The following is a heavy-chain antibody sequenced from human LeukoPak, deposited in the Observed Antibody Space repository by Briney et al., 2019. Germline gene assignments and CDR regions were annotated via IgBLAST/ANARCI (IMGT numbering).Heavy chain of an antibody. Sequence: GGSLRLSCAASGFTFSSYSMNWVRQAPGKGLEWVANIKQDGSEKYYVDSVKGRFTISRDNAKNSLYLQMNSLRAEDTAVYYCARVAARGPSYYYYYYMDVWGKGTTVTVSS. CDR2: IKQDGSEK. J-gene: IGHJ6*03. CDR3: ARVAARGPSYYYYYYMDV. V-gene: IGHV3-7*01. D-gene: IGHD6-6*01. CDR1: GFTFSSYS.